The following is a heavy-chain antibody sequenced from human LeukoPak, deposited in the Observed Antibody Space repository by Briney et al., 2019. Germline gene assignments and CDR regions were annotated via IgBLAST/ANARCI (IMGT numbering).Heavy chain of an antibody. V-gene: IGHV3-33*01. J-gene: IGHJ4*02. CDR1: GFTFSDYG. CDR2: IWNDGSYK. Sequence: GGSLRLSCAASGFTFSDYGMHWVRQAPGKGLEWVAVIWNDGSYKYYVDSVKGRLTISRDNAKNSLYLQMNSLRAEDTAVYYCARIPRGSGWSFLDFWGQGTLVTVTS. CDR3: ARIPRGSGWSFLDF. D-gene: IGHD6-19*01.